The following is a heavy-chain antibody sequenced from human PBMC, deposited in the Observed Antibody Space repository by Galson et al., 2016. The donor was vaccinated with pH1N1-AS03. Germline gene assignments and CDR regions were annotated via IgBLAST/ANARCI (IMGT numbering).Heavy chain of an antibody. J-gene: IGHJ4*02. V-gene: IGHV3-30*02. Sequence: SLRLSCAASGFTSSSYGMHWVRQAPGKGLEWLSFLPYDGSNKFYADSVKGRFTISRDNSKNTLYLQMNSLRAEDTAVYYCAKDKDSYYGPDYWGQGTLVTVSS. CDR2: LPYDGSNK. D-gene: IGHD1-26*01. CDR3: AKDKDSYYGPDY. CDR1: GFTSSSYG.